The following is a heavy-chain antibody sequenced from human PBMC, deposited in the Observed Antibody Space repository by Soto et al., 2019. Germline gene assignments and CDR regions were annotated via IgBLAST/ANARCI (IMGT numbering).Heavy chain of an antibody. CDR2: INAGNGNT. D-gene: IGHD4-17*01. V-gene: IGHV1-3*01. Sequence: GVSVKVSSEACGVTFTCCSLYWPRQSPGQRLEWMGWINAGNGNTKYSQKYQGRVTITRDTSASTAYMELSSLRFEDTAVYYCSTVTHAAFDIWGQGTMVTVSS. J-gene: IGHJ3*02. CDR3: STVTHAAFDI. CDR1: GVTFTCCS.